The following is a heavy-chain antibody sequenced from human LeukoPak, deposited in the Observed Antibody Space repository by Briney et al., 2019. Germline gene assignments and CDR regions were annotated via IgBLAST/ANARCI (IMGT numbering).Heavy chain of an antibody. V-gene: IGHV4-4*07. Sequence: PSETLSLTCTVSGGSISSYYWSWIRQPAGKGLEWIGRIYTSGITNYNPSLKSRVTMSVDTSKNQFSLKLSSVTAADTAVYYCARDSPYYYDSSGYSIYAFDIWGQGTMVTVSS. J-gene: IGHJ3*02. CDR3: ARDSPYYYDSSGYSIYAFDI. CDR1: GGSISSYY. D-gene: IGHD3-22*01. CDR2: IYTSGIT.